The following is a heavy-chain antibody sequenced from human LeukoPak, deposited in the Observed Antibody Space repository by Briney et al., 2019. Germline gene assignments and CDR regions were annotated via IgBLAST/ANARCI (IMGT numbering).Heavy chain of an antibody. Sequence: SSETPSLTCTVSGGSISSCYWSWIRQPPGKGLEWIGYIYYSGSTNYNPSLKSRVAISVDTSKNQFSLKLSSVTAADTAVYYCARDVSCSGGSCADYWGQGTLVTVSS. V-gene: IGHV4-59*01. CDR3: ARDVSCSGGSCADY. CDR1: GGSISSCY. CDR2: IYYSGST. D-gene: IGHD2-15*01. J-gene: IGHJ4*02.